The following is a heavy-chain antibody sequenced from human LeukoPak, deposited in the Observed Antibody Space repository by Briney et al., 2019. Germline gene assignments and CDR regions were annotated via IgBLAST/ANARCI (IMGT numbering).Heavy chain of an antibody. CDR2: FIPIFGSP. V-gene: IGHV1-69*05. CDR1: VPTFTSYA. J-gene: IGHJ3*02. Sequence: SVKVSCMASVPTFTSYAINWVRQAPGQGLEWMGGFIPIFGSPTYAQKFQGRVTFTTDESTSTAYMELSNLRSDDTAVFYCAGFFYDSSGAAFDIWGQGTMVIVSS. CDR3: AGFFYDSSGAAFDI. D-gene: IGHD3-22*01.